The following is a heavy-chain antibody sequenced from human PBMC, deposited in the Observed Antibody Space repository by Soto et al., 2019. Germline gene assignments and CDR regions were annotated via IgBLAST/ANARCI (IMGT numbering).Heavy chain of an antibody. D-gene: IGHD7-27*01. CDR2: ISYSGST. Sequence: PSETLSLTCAVSGGSISSDGYYWGWIRQSPEKGLEWIASISYSGSTYYNPTLKSRLIISVDTSESQFSLKLSSVTAADTAVYYCAKGPSGDKVDYWGQGTRVTVSS. CDR3: AKGPSGDKVDY. V-gene: IGHV4-39*01. J-gene: IGHJ4*02. CDR1: GGSISSDGYY.